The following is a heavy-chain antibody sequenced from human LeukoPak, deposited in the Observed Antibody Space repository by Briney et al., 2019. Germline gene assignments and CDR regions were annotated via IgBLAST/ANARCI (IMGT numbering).Heavy chain of an antibody. Sequence: ASVKVSCKASGYTFTGYYMHWVRQAPGQGLEWMGWINPNSGGTNYAQKFQGRVTMTRDTSISTAYMELSRLRSDDTAVYYCARDPGYSSNWYHYDYYYGMDVWGQGTTVTVSS. J-gene: IGHJ6*02. D-gene: IGHD6-13*01. CDR3: ARDPGYSSNWYHYDYYYGMDV. V-gene: IGHV1-2*02. CDR1: GYTFTGYY. CDR2: INPNSGGT.